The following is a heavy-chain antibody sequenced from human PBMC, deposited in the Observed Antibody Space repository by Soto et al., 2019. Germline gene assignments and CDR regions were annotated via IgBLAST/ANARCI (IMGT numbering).Heavy chain of an antibody. J-gene: IGHJ6*02. D-gene: IGHD6-13*01. CDR1: GGSISSYY. V-gene: IGHV4-59*08. CDR3: ARHKQQLVFGMDV. CDR2: IYYSGST. Sequence: QVQLQESGPGLVKPSETLSLTCTVSGGSISSYYWSWIRQPPGKGLEWIGYIYYSGSTHYNPSLKSRVTIPVDTSKNQFSLELSSVTAADTAVYYCARHKQQLVFGMDVWGQGTTVTVSS.